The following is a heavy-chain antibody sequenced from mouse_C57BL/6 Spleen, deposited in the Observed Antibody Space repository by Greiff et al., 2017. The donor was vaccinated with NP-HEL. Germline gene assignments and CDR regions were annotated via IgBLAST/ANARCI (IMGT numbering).Heavy chain of an antibody. CDR2: IYPGSGNT. V-gene: IGHV1-66*01. CDR3: ARGTTVVATPHFDY. D-gene: IGHD1-1*01. J-gene: IGHJ2*01. CDR1: GYSFTSYY. Sequence: VQLQQSGPELVKPGASVKISCKASGYSFTSYYIHWVKQRPGQGLEWIGWIYPGSGNTKYNEKFKGKATLTADTSSSTAYMQLSSLTSEDSAVYYCARGTTVVATPHFDYWGQGTTLTVSS.